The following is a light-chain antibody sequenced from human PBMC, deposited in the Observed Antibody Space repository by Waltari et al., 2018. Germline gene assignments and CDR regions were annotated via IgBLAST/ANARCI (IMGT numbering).Light chain of an antibody. V-gene: IGKV3-15*01. CDR2: GAS. CDR3: QQYNALPPWT. CDR1: QSTSNN. Sequence: EIVLTQSPATLSVSPGERAILPCRASQSTSNNLAWHQQKPGQAPRLLIYGASARASGIPARFSGSRAGTEFTLTIASLQSEDFAVYYCQQYNALPPWTFGQGTRVEIK. J-gene: IGKJ1*01.